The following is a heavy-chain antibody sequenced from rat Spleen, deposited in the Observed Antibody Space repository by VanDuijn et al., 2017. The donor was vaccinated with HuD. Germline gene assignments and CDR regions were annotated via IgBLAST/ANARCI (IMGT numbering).Heavy chain of an antibody. V-gene: IGHV5-25*01. CDR2: MSYDGTAT. J-gene: IGHJ2*01. D-gene: IGHD1-11*01. CDR3: ARRHYGYTDYFDY. Sequence: EVQLVESGGGLVQPGRSMKLSCAASGLSFSNYDMAWVRQAPTKGLEWVASMSYDGTATYNLDSVKGRFTLSRDNAKSTLYLQMDSLGSEDTATYYCARRHYGYTDYFDYWGQGVMVTVSS. CDR1: GLSFSNYD.